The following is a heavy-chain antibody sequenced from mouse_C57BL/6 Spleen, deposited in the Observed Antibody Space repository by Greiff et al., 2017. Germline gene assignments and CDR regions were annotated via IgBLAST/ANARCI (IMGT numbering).Heavy chain of an antibody. CDR2: IDPENGDT. CDR3: TYGYYVWFAY. Sequence: EVQLQQSGAELVRPGASVKLSCTASGFNIKDDYMHWVKQRPEQGLEWIGWIDPENGDTEYAAKFQGKATITADTSSNTAYLQLSSLTSEDTAVYYCTYGYYVWFAYWGQGTLVTVSA. J-gene: IGHJ3*01. D-gene: IGHD2-3*01. CDR1: GFNIKDDY. V-gene: IGHV14-4*01.